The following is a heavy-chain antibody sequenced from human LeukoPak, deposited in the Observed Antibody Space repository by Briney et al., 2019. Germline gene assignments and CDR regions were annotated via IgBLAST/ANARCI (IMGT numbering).Heavy chain of an antibody. CDR2: ISAYNGNT. J-gene: IGHJ4*02. Sequence: ASVKVSCKASGYTFTSYGISWVRQAPGQGFEWMGWISAYNGNTNYAQKLQGRVTMTTDTSTSTAYMELRSLRSDDTAVYYCARKDYGSGSYYYFDYWGQGTLVTVSS. D-gene: IGHD3-10*01. V-gene: IGHV1-18*01. CDR3: ARKDYGSGSYYYFDY. CDR1: GYTFTSYG.